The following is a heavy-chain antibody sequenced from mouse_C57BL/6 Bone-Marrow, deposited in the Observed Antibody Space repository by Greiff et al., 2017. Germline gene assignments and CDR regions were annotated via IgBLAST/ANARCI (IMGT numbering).Heavy chain of an antibody. D-gene: IGHD2-3*01. CDR2: ISDGGSYT. J-gene: IGHJ4*01. Sequence: EVKLVESGGGLVKPGGSLKLSCAASGFTFSSYAMSWVRQTPEKRLAWVATISDGGSYTYYPDNVKGRFTISRDNAKNNLYLQMSHLKSEDTAMYYCAREARGWSYAMDYWGQGTSVTVSS. CDR1: GFTFSSYA. CDR3: AREARGWSYAMDY. V-gene: IGHV5-4*01.